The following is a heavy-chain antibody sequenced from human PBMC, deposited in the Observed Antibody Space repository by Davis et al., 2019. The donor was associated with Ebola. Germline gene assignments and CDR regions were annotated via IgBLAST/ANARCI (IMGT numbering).Heavy chain of an antibody. CDR1: GYSISSGYY. CDR3: ARVQGRDSSYSPFDY. CDR2: VYHSGSS. Sequence: MPAGSLRLSCSVSGYSISSGYYWCWIRQPPGKGLEWIGSVYHSGSSFYNPSLKSRVSIAVDTSKNQFSLNLNSVTAADTAFYYCARVQGRDSSYSPFDYWGQGTQVTVSS. D-gene: IGHD3-22*01. V-gene: IGHV4-38-2*02. J-gene: IGHJ4*02.